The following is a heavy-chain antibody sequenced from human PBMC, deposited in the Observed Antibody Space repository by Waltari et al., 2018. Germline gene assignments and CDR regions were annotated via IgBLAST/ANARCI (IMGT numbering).Heavy chain of an antibody. V-gene: IGHV3-30*02. CDR3: ARKLDYGDYYYYYYMDV. CDR2: IRYDGSNK. CDR1: GFTFSSYG. Sequence: QVQLVESGGGVVQPGGSLRLSCAASGFTFSSYGMHWVRQAPGKGLEWVAFIRYDGSNKYYADSVKGRFTISRDNSKNTLYLQMNSLRAEDTAVYYCARKLDYGDYYYYYYMDVWGKGTTVTVSS. D-gene: IGHD4-17*01. J-gene: IGHJ6*03.